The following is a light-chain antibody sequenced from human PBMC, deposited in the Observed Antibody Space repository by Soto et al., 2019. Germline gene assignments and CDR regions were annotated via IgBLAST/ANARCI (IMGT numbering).Light chain of an antibody. Sequence: EIVMTQSPATLSVSPGERATLSCRASQSVGRNLACYQQRPGQAPRLLIHGASARPSGVPARFSGSGSGTDFTLTIISLQSEAFAVYYCQQYSDSPITFGPGTTVDLK. V-gene: IGKV3-15*01. CDR2: GAS. J-gene: IGKJ3*01. CDR3: QQYSDSPIT. CDR1: QSVGRN.